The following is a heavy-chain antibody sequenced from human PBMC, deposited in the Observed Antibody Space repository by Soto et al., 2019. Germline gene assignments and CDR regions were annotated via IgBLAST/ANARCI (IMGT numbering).Heavy chain of an antibody. CDR2: IYHSGST. CDR1: GGSISSSNW. D-gene: IGHD3-10*01. J-gene: IGHJ6*02. V-gene: IGHV4-4*02. CDR3: AREEVSGAYGMDV. Sequence: SETLSLTCAVSGGSISSSNWWSWVRQPPGKGLERIGEIYHSGSTNYNPSLKSRVTISVDKSKNQFSLKLSSVTAADTAVYYCAREEVSGAYGMDVWGQGTTVTVSS.